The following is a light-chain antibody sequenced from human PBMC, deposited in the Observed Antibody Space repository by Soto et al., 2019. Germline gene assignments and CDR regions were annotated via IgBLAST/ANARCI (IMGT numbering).Light chain of an antibody. CDR3: QHYNSFPWT. CDR2: DAS. V-gene: IGKV1-5*01. Sequence: DIQMTQSPSTLSASVGDRVTITCRASQSISNWLAWYQQKPGIAPKLLIYDASSLESGVPSRFSGSGFGTEFTLTISSLQPDDFATYYCQHYNSFPWTFGQGTKVEIK. CDR1: QSISNW. J-gene: IGKJ1*01.